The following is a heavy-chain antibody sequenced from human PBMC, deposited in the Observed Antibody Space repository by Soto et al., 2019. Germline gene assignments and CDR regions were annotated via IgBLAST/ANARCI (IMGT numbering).Heavy chain of an antibody. J-gene: IGHJ6*02. CDR1: GGSISSGDYY. CDR3: ARSPYGSGSDYYYYGMDV. CDR2: IYYSGST. V-gene: IGHV4-30-4*01. Sequence: PSETLSLTCTVSGGSISSGDYYWSWIRQPPGKGLEWIGYIYYSGSTYYNPSLKSRVTISVDTSKNQFSLKLSSVTAADTAVYYCARSPYGSGSDYYYYGMDVWGQGTTVTVSS. D-gene: IGHD3-10*01.